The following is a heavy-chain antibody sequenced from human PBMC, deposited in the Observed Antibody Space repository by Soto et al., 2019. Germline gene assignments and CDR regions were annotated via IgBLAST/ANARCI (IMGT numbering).Heavy chain of an antibody. CDR3: ASPGDYYYYSSGYPQLDY. V-gene: IGHV3-53*01. CDR2: IYSGGST. J-gene: IGHJ4*02. Sequence: PGGSLRLSCAASGFTVSSNYMSWVRQAPGKGLEWVSVIYSGGSTYYADSVKGRFTISRDNSKNTLYLQINSLRAEDTAVYYCASPGDYYYYSSGYPQLDYWGQGTLVTVSS. D-gene: IGHD3-22*01. CDR1: GFTVSSNY.